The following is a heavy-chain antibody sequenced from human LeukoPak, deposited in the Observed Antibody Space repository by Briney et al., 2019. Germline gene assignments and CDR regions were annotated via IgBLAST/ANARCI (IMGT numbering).Heavy chain of an antibody. J-gene: IGHJ4*02. D-gene: IGHD2-15*01. CDR2: ISSSGSTI. V-gene: IGHV3-48*03. Sequence: GGSLRLSCAASGFTFSSYEMNWVRQAPGKGLEWVSYISSSGSTIYYADSVKGRFTISRDNSKNTLYLQMNSLRAEDMAVYYCAKDESLYCSGGRCYYDYWGQGTLVTVSS. CDR1: GFTFSSYE. CDR3: AKDESLYCSGGRCYYDY.